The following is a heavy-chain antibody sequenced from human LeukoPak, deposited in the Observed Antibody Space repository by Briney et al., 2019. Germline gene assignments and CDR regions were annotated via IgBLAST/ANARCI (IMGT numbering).Heavy chain of an antibody. CDR1: GFTFSSYS. D-gene: IGHD6-19*01. CDR2: ISSSSSYI. CDR3: ARDGYSSGWAHAFDY. Sequence: GGSLRLSCAASGFTFSSYSMNWVRQAPGKGLEWVSSISSSSSYIYYADSVKGRFTISRDNAKNSLYLQVNSLRAEDTALYYCARDGYSSGWAHAFDYWGQGTLVTVSS. J-gene: IGHJ4*02. V-gene: IGHV3-21*04.